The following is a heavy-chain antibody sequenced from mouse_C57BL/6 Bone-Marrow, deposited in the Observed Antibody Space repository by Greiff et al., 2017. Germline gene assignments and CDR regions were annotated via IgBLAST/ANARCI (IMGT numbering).Heavy chain of an antibody. CDR1: GFTFSSYA. J-gene: IGHJ4*01. D-gene: IGHD1-1*01. CDR3: TRDPAVVGMDD. Sequence: EVKLMESGEGLVKPGGSLKLSCAASGFTFSSYAMSWVRQTPEKRLEWVAYISSGGDYIYYADTVKGRFTISRDNARNTLYLQMSSLKSEDTAMYYCTRDPAVVGMDDWGQGTSVTVSS. V-gene: IGHV5-9-1*02. CDR2: ISSGGDYI.